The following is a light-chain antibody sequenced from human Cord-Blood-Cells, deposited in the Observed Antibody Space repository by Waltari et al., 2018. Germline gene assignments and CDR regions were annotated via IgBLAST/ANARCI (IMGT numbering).Light chain of an antibody. V-gene: IGKV1-33*01. J-gene: IGKJ5*01. CDR1: QDISNY. CDR3: QQYDNLPIT. CDR2: DAS. Sequence: DIQMTQSPSSLSASVGDRVTITCPASQDISNYLNWYQQKPGKDPKLLIYDASNLETGVPSSFSGSGSGTDFTFTISSLQPEDIATYYCQQYDNLPITFGQGTRLEIK.